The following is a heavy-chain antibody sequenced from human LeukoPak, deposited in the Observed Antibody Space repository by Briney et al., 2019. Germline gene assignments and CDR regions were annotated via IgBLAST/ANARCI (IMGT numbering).Heavy chain of an antibody. Sequence: VSVKVSCKASGYTFTGYYMHWVRQAPGQRLEWMGWINPNSGGTNYAQKFQGRVTMTSDTSISTAYMELSRLRSDDTAVYYCARDLVGYCSSTSCSPRPQNWFDPWGQGTLVTVSS. CDR3: ARDLVGYCSSTSCSPRPQNWFDP. D-gene: IGHD2-2*01. CDR1: GYTFTGYY. J-gene: IGHJ5*02. V-gene: IGHV1-2*02. CDR2: INPNSGGT.